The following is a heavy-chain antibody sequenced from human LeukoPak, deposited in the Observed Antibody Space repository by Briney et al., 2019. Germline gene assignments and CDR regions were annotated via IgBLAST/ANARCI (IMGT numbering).Heavy chain of an antibody. Sequence: PGGSLRLSCAASGFTFSSYGIHWVRQAPGKGLEWVAFIGNDENNKKFGDPVKGRFTISRDNSKSTVYLQMNSLRVEDTAVYYCAKAIYSYLDCWGQGTLVTVSS. CDR3: AKAIYSYLDC. CDR1: GFTFSSYG. CDR2: IGNDENNK. J-gene: IGHJ4*02. D-gene: IGHD5-18*01. V-gene: IGHV3-30*02.